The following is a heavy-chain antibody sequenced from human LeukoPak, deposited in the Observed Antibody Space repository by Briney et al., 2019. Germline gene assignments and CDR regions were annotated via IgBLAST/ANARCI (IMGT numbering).Heavy chain of an antibody. CDR1: GFTFADYA. Sequence: GGSLRLSCAASGFTFADYAMHWVRQAPGKGLEWVSGISWNSGSIGYADSVKGRFTISRDNAKNSLYLQMNSLRAEDTALYYCAKGPIAAAGVFDYWGQGSLVTVSS. CDR3: AKGPIAAAGVFDY. CDR2: ISWNSGSI. D-gene: IGHD6-13*01. J-gene: IGHJ4*02. V-gene: IGHV3-9*01.